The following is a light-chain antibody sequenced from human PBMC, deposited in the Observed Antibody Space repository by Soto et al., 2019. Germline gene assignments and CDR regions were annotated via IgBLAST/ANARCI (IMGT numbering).Light chain of an antibody. CDR3: ASWDDSLNGPV. CDR2: GNS. J-gene: IGLJ1*01. Sequence: QSVLTQPSSVSGDPGQTVTISCTGSGSNIGAGYNVHWYQQLPGTAPKLLIHGNSNRPSGVPDRFSGSKSGTSASLAISGLQSEDEADYYCASWDDSLNGPVFGTGTKVTVL. V-gene: IGLV1-40*01. CDR1: GSNIGAGYN.